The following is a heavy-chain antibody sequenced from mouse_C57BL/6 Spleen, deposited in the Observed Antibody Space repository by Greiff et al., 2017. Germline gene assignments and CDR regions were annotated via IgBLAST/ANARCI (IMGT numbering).Heavy chain of an antibody. CDR3: ARGRGSSGPYYYAMDY. D-gene: IGHD3-2*02. CDR2: IDPSDSDT. V-gene: IGHV1-52*01. Sequence: VQLQQPGAELVRPGSSVKLSCKASGYTFTSYWMHWVKQRPIQGLEWIGNIDPSDSDTHYNQKFKDKATLTVDKSSSTAYMQLSSLTSEDAAVYYCARGRGSSGPYYYAMDYWGQGTSVTVSS. CDR1: GYTFTSYW. J-gene: IGHJ4*01.